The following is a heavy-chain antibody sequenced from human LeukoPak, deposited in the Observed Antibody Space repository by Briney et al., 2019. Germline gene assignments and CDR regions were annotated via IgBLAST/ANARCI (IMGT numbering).Heavy chain of an antibody. CDR1: GYTFTSYA. J-gene: IGHJ5*02. D-gene: IGHD3-22*01. CDR2: INTNTGNP. CDR3: ARDRDYYDSSGYYSGNWFDP. V-gene: IGHV7-4-1*02. Sequence: ASVKVSCKASGYTFTSYAMNWVRQAPGQGLEWMGWINTNTGNPTYAQGFTGRFVFSLDTSVSTAYLQISSLKAEDTAVYYCARDRDYYDSSGYYSGNWFDPWGQGTLVTVSS.